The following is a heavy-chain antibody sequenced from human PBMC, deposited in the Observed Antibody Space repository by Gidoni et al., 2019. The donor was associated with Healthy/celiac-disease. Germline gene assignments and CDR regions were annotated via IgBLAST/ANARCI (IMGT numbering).Heavy chain of an antibody. CDR1: GFTFSSSA. J-gene: IGHJ4*02. V-gene: IGHV3-23*01. CDR2: ISGSGGNT. D-gene: IGHD1-1*01. Sequence: EVQLLESGGGVVQPGVSLRLSCAASGFTFSSSALSGVRQAPGKGLEWASAISGSGGNTYYADSVKGRFTISRDNFKNTLYLQMNSLGAEDTAVYYCAKDGKHWQKDFWGQGTLVTVSS. CDR3: AKDGKHWQKDF.